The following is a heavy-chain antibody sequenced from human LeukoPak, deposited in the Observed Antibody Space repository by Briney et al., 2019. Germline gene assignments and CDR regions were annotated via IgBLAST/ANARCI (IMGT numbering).Heavy chain of an antibody. CDR2: IRGSGGGT. CDR3: ARARNDYDSSGFSTLDY. Sequence: GGSLRLSCAASGFTFNSYAMSWVRQAPGKGLEWVSAIRGSGGGTYYADSVKGRFTISRDNSKNTLYLQMNSLRAEDTAVYYRARARNDYDSSGFSTLDYWGQGTLVTVSS. D-gene: IGHD3-22*01. V-gene: IGHV3-23*01. CDR1: GFTFNSYA. J-gene: IGHJ4*02.